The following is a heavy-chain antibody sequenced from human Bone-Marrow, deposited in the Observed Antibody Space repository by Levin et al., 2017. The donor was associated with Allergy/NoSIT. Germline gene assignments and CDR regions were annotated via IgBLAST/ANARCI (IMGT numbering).Heavy chain of an antibody. V-gene: IGHV3-30-3*01. CDR1: GFTFSSFA. CDR2: VSYDGNLQ. D-gene: IGHD6-19*01. J-gene: IGHJ4*02. CDR3: ARDISPDRPVAGLDN. Sequence: PGGSLRLSCVASGFTFSSFAMHWVRQAPGKGLEWVAVVSYDGNLQSYGDSVKGRFTSSRDNSKNTLYLHLNRLRADDTAVYFCARDISPDRPVAGLDNWGQGTLVTVSS.